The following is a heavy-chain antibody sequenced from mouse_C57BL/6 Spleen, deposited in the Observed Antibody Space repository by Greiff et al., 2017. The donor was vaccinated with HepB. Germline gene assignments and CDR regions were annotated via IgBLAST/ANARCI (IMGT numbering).Heavy chain of an antibody. CDR3: ARDGSYFDY. V-gene: IGHV1-82*01. Sequence: VQLQESGPELVKPGASVKISCKASGYAFSSSWMNWVKQRPGKGLEWIGRIYPGDGDTNYNGKFKGKSTLTADKSSSTAYMQLSSLTSEDSAVYFCARDGSYFDYWGQGTTLTVSS. CDR1: GYAFSSSW. J-gene: IGHJ2*01. D-gene: IGHD1-1*01. CDR2: IYPGDGDT.